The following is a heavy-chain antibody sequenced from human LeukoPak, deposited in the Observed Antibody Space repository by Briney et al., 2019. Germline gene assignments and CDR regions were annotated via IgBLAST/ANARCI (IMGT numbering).Heavy chain of an antibody. V-gene: IGHV3-23*01. D-gene: IGHD3-10*01. CDR1: GFTFSNYA. CDR3: AKASWVSPADAVL. Sequence: GGSLRLSCAASGFTFSNYAMSWVRQAPARGLEWVSSLRGDGETFYADSVKGRFTLSRDDARNKVYLQLSNVRVEDSAVYYCAKASWVSPADAVLWGQGTLVTVYS. CDR2: LRGDGET. J-gene: IGHJ4*02.